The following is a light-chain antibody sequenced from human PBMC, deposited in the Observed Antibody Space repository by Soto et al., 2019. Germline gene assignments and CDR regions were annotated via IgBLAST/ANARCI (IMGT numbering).Light chain of an antibody. V-gene: IGKV1-9*01. J-gene: IGKJ1*01. CDR1: QGISSY. CDR2: AAS. Sequence: DIXXTXXPXFLSASVGDRVTITCRASQGISSYLAWYQQKPGKAPKLLIYAASTLQSGVPSRFSGSGSGTEFTLTISSLQPEDFATYYCQQLNSYPRTFGQGTQVEIK. CDR3: QQLNSYPRT.